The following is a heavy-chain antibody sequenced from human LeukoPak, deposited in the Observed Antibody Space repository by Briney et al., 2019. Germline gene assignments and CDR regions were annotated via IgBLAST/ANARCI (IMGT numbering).Heavy chain of an antibody. CDR3: ARSFGLGDYGDYEGAFDI. CDR2: INSDGSST. CDR1: GFLFSSYT. D-gene: IGHD4-17*01. J-gene: IGHJ3*02. Sequence: PGGSLRLSCMGSGFLFSSYTMNRVRQAPGKGLVWVSRINSDGSSTSYADSVKGRFTISRDNAKNTLYLQMNSLRAEDTAVYYCARSFGLGDYGDYEGAFDIWGQGTMVTVSS. V-gene: IGHV3-74*01.